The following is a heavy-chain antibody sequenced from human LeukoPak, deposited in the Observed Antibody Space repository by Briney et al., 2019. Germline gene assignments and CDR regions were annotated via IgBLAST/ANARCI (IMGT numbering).Heavy chain of an antibody. J-gene: IGHJ4*02. D-gene: IGHD4-17*01. CDR3: VKETGSAVGSTDFDY. V-gene: IGHV3-30-3*01. CDR1: GFTFSSYA. CDR2: ISYDGSNK. Sequence: GGSLRLSCAASGFTFSSYAMHWVRQAPGKGLEWVAVISYDGSNKYYADSVKGRFTISRENSKNTAYLQMNSLRAEDTAVYYSVKETGSAVGSTDFDYWGQGTLVTVSS.